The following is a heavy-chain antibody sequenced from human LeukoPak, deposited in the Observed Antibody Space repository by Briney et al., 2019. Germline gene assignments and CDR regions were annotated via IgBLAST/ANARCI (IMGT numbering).Heavy chain of an antibody. D-gene: IGHD2-2*01. CDR3: ARDSVVVPAAGYYYYYMDV. V-gene: IGHV4-61*02. J-gene: IGHJ6*03. CDR2: IYTSGDVIGST. Sequence: SETLSLTCTVSGGSISSVSYYWSWIRQPAGKGLEWIGRIYTSGDVIGSTNYNPSLKSRVTISVDTSKNQFSLKLSSVTAADTAVYYCARDSVVVPAAGYYYYYMDVWGKGTTVTVSS. CDR1: GGSISSVSYY.